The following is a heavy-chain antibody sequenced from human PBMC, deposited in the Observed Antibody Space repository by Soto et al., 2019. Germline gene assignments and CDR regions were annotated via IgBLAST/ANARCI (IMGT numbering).Heavy chain of an antibody. Sequence: EVQLLESGGGLVQPGGSLRLSCAASGFTVSSFAMNWVRQAPGKGLEWVSGITGGGDSTFYADSVKGRFTISRVQSKNTVYLQMNSLRAEDTAVYYCVKKIAGTTTSGAYWYFDLWGRGTLVTVSS. CDR3: VKKIAGTTTSGAYWYFDL. CDR1: GFTVSSFA. CDR2: ITGGGDST. J-gene: IGHJ2*01. D-gene: IGHD1-26*01. V-gene: IGHV3-23*01.